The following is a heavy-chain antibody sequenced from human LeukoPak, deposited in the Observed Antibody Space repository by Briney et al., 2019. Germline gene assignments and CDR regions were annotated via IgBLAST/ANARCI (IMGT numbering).Heavy chain of an antibody. J-gene: IGHJ4*02. CDR1: GGTFSSYA. D-gene: IGHD2-21*02. V-gene: IGHV1-69*04. Sequence: SVKVSCKASGGTFSSYAISWVRQAPGHGLEGMGRIIPIFGIANYAQKFQGRVTITPDKSTSTAYMELSSLRSEDTAVYYCARDAAYCGGDCPFDYWGQGTLVTVSS. CDR2: IIPIFGIA. CDR3: ARDAAYCGGDCPFDY.